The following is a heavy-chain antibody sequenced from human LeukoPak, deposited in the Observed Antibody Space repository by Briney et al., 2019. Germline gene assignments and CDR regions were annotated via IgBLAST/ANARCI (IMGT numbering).Heavy chain of an antibody. CDR1: GGSISSGGYS. J-gene: IGHJ5*02. D-gene: IGHD3-10*01. V-gene: IGHV4-30-2*01. CDR2: IYHSGST. CDR3: ARLRDVLLWFGAPLFDGFDP. Sequence: SETLSLTCAVSGGSISSGGYSWSWIRQPPGKGLEWIGYIYHSGSTYYNPSLKSRVTISVDRSKNQFSLKLSSVTAADTAVYYCARLRDVLLWFGAPLFDGFDPWGQGTLVTVSS.